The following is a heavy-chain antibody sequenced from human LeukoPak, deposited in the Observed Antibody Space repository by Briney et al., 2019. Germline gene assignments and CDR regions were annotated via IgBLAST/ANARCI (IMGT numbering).Heavy chain of an antibody. Sequence: GASVKVSCKASGYTFTSYDINWVRQATGQGLEWMGWMNPNSGNTGYAQKFQGRVTMTRDTSISTAYMELSRLRSDDTAVYYCARRTSGWSFFDYWGQGTLVTVSS. J-gene: IGHJ4*02. CDR3: ARRTSGWSFFDY. CDR2: MNPNSGNT. V-gene: IGHV1-8*01. CDR1: GYTFTSYD. D-gene: IGHD6-19*01.